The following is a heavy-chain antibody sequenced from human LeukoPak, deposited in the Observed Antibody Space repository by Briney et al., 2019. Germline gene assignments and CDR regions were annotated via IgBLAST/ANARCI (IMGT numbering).Heavy chain of an antibody. CDR2: ILGSGGST. J-gene: IGHJ5*02. V-gene: IGHV3-23*01. Sequence: GGSLRLSCAASGFTFSNYAMNGVRQAPGKGLEWVSTILGSGGSTYYADSVKGRFTISRDNSNNVVYLQMHSLRTEDTAVYYCAKGAHTSSLSWFAPWGQGILVTVSS. CDR3: AKGAHTSSLSWFAP. D-gene: IGHD3-16*01. CDR1: GFTFSNYA.